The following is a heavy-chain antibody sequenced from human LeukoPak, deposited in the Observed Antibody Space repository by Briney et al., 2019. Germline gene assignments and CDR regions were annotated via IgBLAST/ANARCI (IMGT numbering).Heavy chain of an antibody. Sequence: SKTLTLTCTVSGGSMRSYYWSWIRQPAGKGLEWTGYIYYSGSTYYNPSLKSRVTISVDTSKNQFSLKLSSVTAADTAIYYCARHYIAAGGCDAFYIWGQGTMVIVSS. CDR1: GGSMRSYY. CDR2: IYYSGST. D-gene: IGHD6-13*01. V-gene: IGHV4-59*08. CDR3: ARHYIAAGGCDAFYI. J-gene: IGHJ3*02.